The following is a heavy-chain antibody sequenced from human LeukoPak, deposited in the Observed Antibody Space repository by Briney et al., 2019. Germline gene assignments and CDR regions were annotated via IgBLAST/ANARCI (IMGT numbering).Heavy chain of an antibody. CDR3: ARGDSSGYVCDY. Sequence: GGSLRLSCATPGFTFSSYGMHWVRQAPGKGLERVSSISSSSSYIYYADSVKGRFTISKDNAKNSLYVQMDSLRAEDTAVYYCARGDSSGYVCDYWGQGTLVTGSS. CDR2: ISSSSSYI. D-gene: IGHD3-22*01. J-gene: IGHJ4*02. V-gene: IGHV3-21*06. CDR1: GFTFSSYG.